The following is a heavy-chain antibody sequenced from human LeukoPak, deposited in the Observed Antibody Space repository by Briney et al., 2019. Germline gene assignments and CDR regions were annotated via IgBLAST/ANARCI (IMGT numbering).Heavy chain of an antibody. D-gene: IGHD5-18*01. J-gene: IGHJ3*02. Sequence: PGRSLRLSCAASAFTFTFSTSGMHWVRQAPGKGLEWVACLWDDTTNKYYGDSVKGRFSISRDNSKNILYLQMNSLSPEDTAVYYCAKEPMDTPMAAIDIWGQGTMVTVSS. CDR2: LWDDTTNK. CDR3: AKEPMDTPMAAIDI. V-gene: IGHV3-30*02. CDR1: AFTFTFSTSG.